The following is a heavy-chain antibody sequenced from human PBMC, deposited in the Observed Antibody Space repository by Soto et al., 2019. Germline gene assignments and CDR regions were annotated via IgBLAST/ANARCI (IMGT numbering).Heavy chain of an antibody. J-gene: IGHJ4*02. CDR2: ITTIGTTT. Sequence: AESLTLSCAASGFTFMNYSMSWVRQPPGKGLEWVSSITTIGTTTYYADSMKGRFTLSTHTSNNTPYMHMTSLSAEQTAVFYCLKGRQIPFDYWGQGTLVTVSS. CDR3: LKGRQIPFDY. CDR1: GFTFMNYS. V-gene: IGHV3-23*01.